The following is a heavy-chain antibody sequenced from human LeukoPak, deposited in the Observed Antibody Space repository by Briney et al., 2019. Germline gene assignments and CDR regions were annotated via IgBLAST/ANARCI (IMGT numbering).Heavy chain of an antibody. CDR2: INPSGGST. D-gene: IGHD3-10*01. CDR3: ARDGPMVRGLNWFDP. Sequence: GASVTVSCKASGYTFTSYYMHWVRQAPGQGLDWMGIINPSGGSTSYAQKFQGRVTMTSDMSTSTVYMELSSLRPEDTAVYYCARDGPMVRGLNWFDPWGQGTLVTVSS. V-gene: IGHV1-46*01. CDR1: GYTFTSYY. J-gene: IGHJ5*02.